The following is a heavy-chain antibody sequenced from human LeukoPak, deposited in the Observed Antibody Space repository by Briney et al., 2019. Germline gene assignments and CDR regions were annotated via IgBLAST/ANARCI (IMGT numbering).Heavy chain of an antibody. Sequence: TSQTLSLTCTVSGGSISSGDYYWSWIRQPPGKGLEWIGFIYHTGSFHYNPSLKSRVTISVDTSKNQFSLNLRSVTAADTAVYFCGRESRIGVTTSVWYYFDYWGQGTLVTVSS. D-gene: IGHD3-16*01. J-gene: IGHJ4*02. CDR3: GRESRIGVTTSVWYYFDY. CDR2: IYHTGSF. CDR1: GGSISSGDYY. V-gene: IGHV4-30-4*01.